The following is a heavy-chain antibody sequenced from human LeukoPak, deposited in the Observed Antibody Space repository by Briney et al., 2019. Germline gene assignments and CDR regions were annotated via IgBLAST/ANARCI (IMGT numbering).Heavy chain of an antibody. CDR3: AKGLWFGELGLYYYYGMDV. V-gene: IGHV3-23*01. Sequence: GGSLRLSCAASGFTFSSYATSWVRQAPGKGLEWVSAISGSGGSTYYADSVRGRFTISRDNSKNTLYLQMNSLRAEDTAVYYCAKGLWFGELGLYYYYGMDVWGQGTTVTVSS. CDR2: ISGSGGST. D-gene: IGHD3-10*01. J-gene: IGHJ6*02. CDR1: GFTFSSYA.